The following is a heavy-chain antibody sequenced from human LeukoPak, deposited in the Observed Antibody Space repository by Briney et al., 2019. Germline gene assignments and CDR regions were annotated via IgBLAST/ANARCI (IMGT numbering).Heavy chain of an antibody. V-gene: IGHV1-24*01. J-gene: IGHJ5*02. D-gene: IGHD3-10*01. CDR1: GYTLTELS. Sequence: ASVKFSCKVFGYTLTELSMHWVRQAPGKGLEWMGGFDPEDGETIYAQKFQGRVTMTEGTSTDTAYMELSSLRSEDTAVYYCATASMVRGAPNWFDPWGQGTLVTVSS. CDR3: ATASMVRGAPNWFDP. CDR2: FDPEDGET.